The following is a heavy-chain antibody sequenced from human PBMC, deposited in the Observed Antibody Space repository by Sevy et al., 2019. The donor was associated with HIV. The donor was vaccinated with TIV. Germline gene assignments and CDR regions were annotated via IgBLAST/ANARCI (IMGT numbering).Heavy chain of an antibody. Sequence: SETLSLTCTVSGGSFSSYYWSWIRQSPGKGLEWIGYIYYNGTTNSSPSLRRRVTISPHTSKSQFSLKLKSVTAADTAVYYCARGKVSFDYWGQGTLVTVSS. CDR1: GGSFSSYY. V-gene: IGHV4-59*01. D-gene: IGHD1-20*01. CDR3: ARGKVSFDY. J-gene: IGHJ4*02. CDR2: IYYNGTT.